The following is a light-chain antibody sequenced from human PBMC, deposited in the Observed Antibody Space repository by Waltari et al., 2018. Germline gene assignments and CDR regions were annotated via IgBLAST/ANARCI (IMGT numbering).Light chain of an antibody. CDR1: QSISEY. CDR3: QQYNSYSGT. V-gene: IGKV1-5*03. J-gene: IGKJ1*01. CDR2: KAS. Sequence: DIQMTQSPSTLSASVGDRVTITCRASQSISEYLAWYQQKPGKAPKLLMYKASSLESGVPSRFSGSGSGTEFTRTISSLQPDDFATYYCQQYNSYSGTFGRGTTVDVK.